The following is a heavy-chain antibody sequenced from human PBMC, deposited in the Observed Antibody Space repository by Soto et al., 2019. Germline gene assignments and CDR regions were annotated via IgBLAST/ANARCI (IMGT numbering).Heavy chain of an antibody. J-gene: IGHJ4*02. V-gene: IGHV3-23*01. D-gene: IGHD1-1*01. CDR2: IRGSGGST. CDR1: GFSFSTYS. Sequence: EVQLLESGGGLVQPGGSLRLSCAASGFSFSTYSMSWVRQAPGKGLEWVSGIRGSGGSTYYADSVKGRLTISRDNSEKNLYLQIHTLRAEDTAVYYCAKSRSDSCNDAYFFDFWGQGTLVTVSS. CDR3: AKSRSDSCNDAYFFDF.